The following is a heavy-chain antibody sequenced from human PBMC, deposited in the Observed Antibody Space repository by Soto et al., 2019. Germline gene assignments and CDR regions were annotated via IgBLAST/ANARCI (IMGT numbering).Heavy chain of an antibody. V-gene: IGHV1-2*04. CDR3: ARAEYSSSEVDY. CDR1: GYTFTGYY. J-gene: IGHJ4*02. D-gene: IGHD6-6*01. Sequence: QVQLVQSGAEVKKPGASVKVSCKASGYTFTGYYMHWVRQAPGQGLEWMGWINPNSGGTNSAQKFQGWVTMTRDTSTSTASRELSRLRSDDTAVYYCARAEYSSSEVDYWGQGNLVTVSS. CDR2: INPNSGGT.